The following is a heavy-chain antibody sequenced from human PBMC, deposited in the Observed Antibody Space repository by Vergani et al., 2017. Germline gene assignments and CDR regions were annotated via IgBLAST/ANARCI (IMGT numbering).Heavy chain of an antibody. CDR3: ARMGGYDEGDAFRIGFFDS. V-gene: IGHV4-31*03. J-gene: IGHJ4*02. Sequence: QVQLQESGPGRVKPSQTLSLTCSVSGDSISSGVYYWNWIRQHPRKGLEWIGYIYSTGSTHHNPSLRRRINMSVDTSKNQFSLKLNSVTAADTAMYYCARMGGYDEGDAFRIGFFDSWGPGILVTVSS. D-gene: IGHD3-22*01. CDR2: IYSTGST. CDR1: GDSISSGVYY.